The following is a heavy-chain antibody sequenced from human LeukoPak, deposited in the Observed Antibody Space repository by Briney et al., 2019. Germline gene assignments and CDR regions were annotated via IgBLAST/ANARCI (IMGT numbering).Heavy chain of an antibody. V-gene: IGHV3-21*01. CDR2: ISSTSGYI. Sequence: GRSLRLSCAASGFTFSSYIMNWVRQAPGKGLEWVSSISSTSGYIYYGDSVKGRFTISRDNAKNSLYLQMNSLRAEDTAVYYCARDRPTVTLDYWGQGTLVTVSS. J-gene: IGHJ4*02. CDR1: GFTFSSYI. D-gene: IGHD4-17*01. CDR3: ARDRPTVTLDY.